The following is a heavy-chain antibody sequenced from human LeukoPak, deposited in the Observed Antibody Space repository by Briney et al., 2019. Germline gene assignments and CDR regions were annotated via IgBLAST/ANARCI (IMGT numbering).Heavy chain of an antibody. CDR3: VALIRGLGY. V-gene: IGHV3-72*01. D-gene: IGHD3-10*01. CDR2: SRNRAHSYST. Sequence: GGSLRLSCAASGFTFSDHYMDWVCQAPGKGLDWIGRSRNRAHSYSTEYAASVKGRFTVSRADSENSLYLQMNSLKTDDTAVYYCVALIRGLGYWGQGTLVTVSS. J-gene: IGHJ4*02. CDR1: GFTFSDHY.